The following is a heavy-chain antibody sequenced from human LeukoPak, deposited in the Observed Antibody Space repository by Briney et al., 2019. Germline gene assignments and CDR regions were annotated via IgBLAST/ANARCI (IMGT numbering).Heavy chain of an antibody. D-gene: IGHD3-22*01. CDR3: ARARDQNYYDSSGYGAFDI. V-gene: IGHV3-7*01. CDR1: GFTFSSYW. Sequence: GGSLRLSCAASGFTFSSYWMSWVRQAPGKGLEWVANIKQDGSEKYYVDSVKGRFTISRDNAKNSLYLQMNSLRAEDTAVYYCARARDQNYYDSSGYGAFDIWGQGTMVTVSS. J-gene: IGHJ3*02. CDR2: IKQDGSEK.